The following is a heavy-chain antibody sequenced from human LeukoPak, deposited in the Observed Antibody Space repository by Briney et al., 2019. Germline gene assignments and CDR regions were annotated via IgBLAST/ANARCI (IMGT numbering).Heavy chain of an antibody. V-gene: IGHV3-66*02. CDR1: GFTVSSNY. CDR3: ARDSPGYSSGW. J-gene: IGHJ4*02. D-gene: IGHD6-19*01. Sequence: GGSLRLSCAASGFTVSSNYMSWVRQAPGKGLDWVSVIYSGGSTYYADSVKGRFTISRDNSKNTLYLQMNSLRAEDTAVYYCARDSPGYSSGWWGQGTLVTVSS. CDR2: IYSGGST.